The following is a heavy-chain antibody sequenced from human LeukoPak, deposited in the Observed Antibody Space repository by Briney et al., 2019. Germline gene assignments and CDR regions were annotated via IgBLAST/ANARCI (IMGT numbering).Heavy chain of an antibody. D-gene: IGHD3-3*01. Sequence: GGSLRLSCAASEFTFSTYSINWVRQAPGKGLEWVSYISGTSHLIYYADSVKGRFTISRDNAKNSLYLQMSSLRDGDTAVYYCVRDQFFSFDYWGQGTLVTVSS. CDR1: EFTFSTYS. J-gene: IGHJ4*02. CDR3: VRDQFFSFDY. V-gene: IGHV3-48*02. CDR2: ISGTSHLI.